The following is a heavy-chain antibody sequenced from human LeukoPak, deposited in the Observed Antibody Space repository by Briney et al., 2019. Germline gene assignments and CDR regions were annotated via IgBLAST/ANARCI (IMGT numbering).Heavy chain of an antibody. Sequence: SETLSLTCTVSGGSISSSSYYWGWIRQPPGKGLEWIGSIYYSGSTYYNPSFKSQVTISVDTSKNQFSLKLSSVTAADTAVYFCARGPYSYDSSGAFDIWGQGTMVTVSS. CDR2: IYYSGST. CDR1: GGSISSSSYY. V-gene: IGHV4-39*07. J-gene: IGHJ3*02. CDR3: ARGPYSYDSSGAFDI. D-gene: IGHD3-22*01.